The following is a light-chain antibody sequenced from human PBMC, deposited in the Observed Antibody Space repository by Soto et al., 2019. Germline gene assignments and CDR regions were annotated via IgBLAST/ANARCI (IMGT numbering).Light chain of an antibody. CDR3: QQYNNWWT. Sequence: EIVMTQSPATLSVSPGERATLSCRASQSVSNNLAWYQKKPGQAPRLLIYGASTRATGIPARFSGSGSGTEFTLTLSSLQSEDFAFYDCQQYNNWWTFGQGTRVEIQ. J-gene: IGKJ1*01. CDR2: GAS. CDR1: QSVSNN. V-gene: IGKV3-15*01.